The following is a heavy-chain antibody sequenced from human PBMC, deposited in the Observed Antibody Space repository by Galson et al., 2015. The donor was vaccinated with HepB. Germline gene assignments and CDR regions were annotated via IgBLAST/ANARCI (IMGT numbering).Heavy chain of an antibody. CDR2: ISYDGSDK. CDR1: GLNFSNDA. CDR3: ARDHRTRYRYPYCYYDMDV. V-gene: IGHV3-30-3*01. Sequence: SLRLSCAASGLNFSNDAMHWVRQAPGKGLQWVAVISYDGSDKDSVDSVKGRFTISRDNSKNTLYLQMNSLRPEDTAVYYCARDHRTRYRYPYCYYDMDVWGQGTTVTVSS. J-gene: IGHJ6*02. D-gene: IGHD5-18*01.